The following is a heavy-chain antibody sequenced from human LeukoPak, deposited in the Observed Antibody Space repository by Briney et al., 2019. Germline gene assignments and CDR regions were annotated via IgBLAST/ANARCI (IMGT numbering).Heavy chain of an antibody. CDR1: GFTFDDYA. Sequence: GRSLRLSCAASGFTFDDYAMHWVRQAPGKGLEWVSGISWNSGSIGYADSVKGRFTISRDNAKNSLYLQMNSLRAEDMALYYCAKGGDAFDIWGQGTMVTVSS. J-gene: IGHJ3*02. CDR3: AKGGDAFDI. CDR2: ISWNSGSI. V-gene: IGHV3-9*03.